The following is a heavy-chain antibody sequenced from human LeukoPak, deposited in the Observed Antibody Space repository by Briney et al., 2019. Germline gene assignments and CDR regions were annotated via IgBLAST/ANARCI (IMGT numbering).Heavy chain of an antibody. CDR1: GFTFSSYA. D-gene: IGHD1-26*01. V-gene: IGHV3-23*01. J-gene: IGHJ4*02. Sequence: PGGSLRLSFAASGFTFSSYAMSWVRQAPGKGLEWVSAISGSGGSTYYADSVKGRFTISRDNSKNTLYLQMNSLRDEDTAVYYCANSIVGDKTGYFDYWGQGTLVTVSS. CDR2: ISGSGGST. CDR3: ANSIVGDKTGYFDY.